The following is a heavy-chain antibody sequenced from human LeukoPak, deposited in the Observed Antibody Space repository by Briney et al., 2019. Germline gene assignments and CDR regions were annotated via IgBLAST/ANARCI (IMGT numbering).Heavy chain of an antibody. J-gene: IGHJ3*02. CDR3: ARGVRSIAARKRGFVAFDI. CDR2: INPSGGST. Sequence: GASVKVSCKASGYTFTSYYMHWVRQAPGQGLEWMGIINPSGGSTSYAQKFQGRVTMTRDTSTSTVYMELSSLRSEDTAVYYCARGVRSIAARKRGFVAFDIWGQGTMVTVSS. CDR1: GYTFTSYY. V-gene: IGHV1-46*01. D-gene: IGHD6-6*01.